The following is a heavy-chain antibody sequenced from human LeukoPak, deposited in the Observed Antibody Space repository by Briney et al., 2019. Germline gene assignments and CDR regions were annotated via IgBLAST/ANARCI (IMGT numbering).Heavy chain of an antibody. CDR1: GGSISSGDYY. D-gene: IGHD3-9*01. Sequence: PSETLSLTCTVSGGSISSGDYYWSWIRQPPGKGLEWIGYIYYSGSTYYNPSLKSRVTISVDTSKNQFSLKLSSVTAADTAVYYCARDPAIKDRFDPWGQGTLVTVSS. J-gene: IGHJ5*02. V-gene: IGHV4-30-4*08. CDR2: IYYSGST. CDR3: ARDPAIKDRFDP.